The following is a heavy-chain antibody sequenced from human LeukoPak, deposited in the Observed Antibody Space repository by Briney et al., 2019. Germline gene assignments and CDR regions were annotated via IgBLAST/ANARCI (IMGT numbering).Heavy chain of an antibody. J-gene: IGHJ6*03. Sequence: VASVKVSCKASGGTFSSYAISWVRQAPGQGLEWMGGIIPIFGTANYAQKFQGRVTITADESTSTAYMELSSLRSEDTAVYYCARVKAVVTRFLYYYYYMDVWGKGTTVTVSS. CDR1: GGTFSSYA. CDR3: ARVKAVVTRFLYYYYYMDV. D-gene: IGHD4-23*01. V-gene: IGHV1-69*01. CDR2: IIPIFGTA.